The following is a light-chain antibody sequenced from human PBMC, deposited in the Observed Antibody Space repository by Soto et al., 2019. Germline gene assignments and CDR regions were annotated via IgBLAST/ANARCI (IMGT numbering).Light chain of an antibody. CDR2: RNR. J-gene: IGLJ3*02. V-gene: IGLV1-47*01. Sequence: QSVLTQPPSASGTPGQTVTISCSGSTSNLGSNFIYWYQQLPGAAPKLLISRNRQRPSGVPDRFSGSKSGTSGSLVISGLRSEDDSDYHCDSWDDSLCGVVFGGGTKLTVL. CDR1: TSNLGSNF. CDR3: DSWDDSLCGVV.